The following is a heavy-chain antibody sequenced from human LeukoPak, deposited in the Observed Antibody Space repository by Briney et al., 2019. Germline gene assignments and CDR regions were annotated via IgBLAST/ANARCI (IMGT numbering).Heavy chain of an antibody. CDR2: INTNTGNP. J-gene: IGHJ6*03. Sequence: ASAKVSCKASGYTFTSYAMNWVRQAPGQGLEWMGWINTNTGNPTYAQGFTGRFVFSLDTSVSTAYLQISSLKAEDTAVYYCAGPAVAGHSRDVFDYYYYYYMDVWGKGTTVTVSS. CDR3: AGPAVAGHSRDVFDYYYYYYMDV. V-gene: IGHV7-4-1*02. CDR1: GYTFTSYA. D-gene: IGHD6-19*01.